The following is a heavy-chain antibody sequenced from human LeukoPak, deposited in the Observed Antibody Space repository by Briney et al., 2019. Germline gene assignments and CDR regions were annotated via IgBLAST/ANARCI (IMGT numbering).Heavy chain of an antibody. CDR2: IYYSGST. D-gene: IGHD3-16*01. Sequence: SETLSLTCTVSGGSISSYYWSWIRQPPGKGLEWIGYIYYSGSTNYNPSLKSRVTISVDTSKNQFSLKPSSVTAADTAVYYCATFRGNRGGFDYWGQGTLVTVSS. CDR1: GGSISSYY. V-gene: IGHV4-59*01. J-gene: IGHJ4*02. CDR3: ATFRGNRGGFDY.